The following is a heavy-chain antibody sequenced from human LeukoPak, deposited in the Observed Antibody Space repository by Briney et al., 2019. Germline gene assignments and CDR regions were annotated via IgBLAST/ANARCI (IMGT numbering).Heavy chain of an antibody. CDR3: ARYSSGNFDY. CDR1: GFTVSSNY. Sequence: GGSLRLSCAASGFTVSSNYMSRVRQAPGKGLEWVSVIYSGGSTYYADSVKGRFTISRDTSKNTLYLQMNSLRAEDTAVYYCARYSSGNFDYWGQGTLVTVSS. D-gene: IGHD3-22*01. CDR2: IYSGGST. J-gene: IGHJ4*02. V-gene: IGHV3-53*01.